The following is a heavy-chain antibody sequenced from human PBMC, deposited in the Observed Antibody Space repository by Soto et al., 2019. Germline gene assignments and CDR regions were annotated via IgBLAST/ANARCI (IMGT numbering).Heavy chain of an antibody. Sequence: ASVKVSCKASGYSFTNYGVTWVRQAPGQGLEWMGWISAYNGNTNYAQKLQGRVTMTTDTSTSTAYMELRSLRSDDTAVYYCGRDRMDYGMDVWGQGTTVTVSS. J-gene: IGHJ6*02. CDR1: GYSFTNYG. CDR2: ISAYNGNT. V-gene: IGHV1-18*01. CDR3: GRDRMDYGMDV.